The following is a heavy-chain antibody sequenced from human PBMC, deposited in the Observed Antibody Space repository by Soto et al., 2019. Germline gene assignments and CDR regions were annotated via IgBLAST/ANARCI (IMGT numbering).Heavy chain of an antibody. CDR3: ARGSVAVALDY. CDR2: ISHSGST. Sequence: QVQLQQWGAGLLKPSETLSLTCAVYGGSFSGYYWSWIRQPPWKGLEWIGEISHSGSTNYNPSLKSRVTISVDTSKNQFSLKLSSVTAADTAVYYCARGSVAVALDYWGQGTLVTVSS. V-gene: IGHV4-34*01. J-gene: IGHJ4*02. D-gene: IGHD6-19*01. CDR1: GGSFSGYY.